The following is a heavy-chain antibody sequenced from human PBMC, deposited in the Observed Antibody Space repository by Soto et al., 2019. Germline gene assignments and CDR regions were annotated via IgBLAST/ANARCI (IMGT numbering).Heavy chain of an antibody. CDR3: TRSAWFGELSDWFDP. V-gene: IGHV3-49*03. Sequence: GGSLRLSCAASGFTFSSYAMSWFRQAPGKGLEWVGFIRSKAYGGTTEYAGSVKGRFTISRDDSKSIAYPQMTTLKTEDTAVYYCTRSAWFGELSDWFDPWGQGTLVTVSS. CDR2: IRSKAYGGTT. D-gene: IGHD3-10*01. J-gene: IGHJ5*02. CDR1: GFTFSSYA.